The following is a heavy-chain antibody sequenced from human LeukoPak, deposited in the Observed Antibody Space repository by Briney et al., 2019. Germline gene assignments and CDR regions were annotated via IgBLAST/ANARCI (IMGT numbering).Heavy chain of an antibody. CDR2: ILYDGSNK. Sequence: GGSLRLSCAASGFTFSTYVMHWVRQAPGKGLQWVAVILYDGSNKYYADSVKGRFIISRDNSKNTLYLQMNSLTAEDTAVYYCAREAQASGYSGYFGYWGQGTLVTVSS. CDR1: GFTFSTYV. J-gene: IGHJ4*02. CDR3: AREAQASGYSGYFGY. D-gene: IGHD5-12*01. V-gene: IGHV3-30*01.